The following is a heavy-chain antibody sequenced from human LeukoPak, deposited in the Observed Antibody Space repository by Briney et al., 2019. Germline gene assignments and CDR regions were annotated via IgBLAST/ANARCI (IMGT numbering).Heavy chain of an antibody. V-gene: IGHV3-23*01. D-gene: IGHD6-19*01. CDR1: GFTFSSYA. J-gene: IGHJ4*02. Sequence: PGGSLRLSCAASGFTFSSYAMRWVRQAPGKGLEWVSAISGSGGSTYYADSVKGRFTISRDNSKNTLYLQMNSLRAEDTAIFYCAKHPSSGFYYFDYWGRGTLVTVSS. CDR3: AKHPSSGFYYFDY. CDR2: ISGSGGST.